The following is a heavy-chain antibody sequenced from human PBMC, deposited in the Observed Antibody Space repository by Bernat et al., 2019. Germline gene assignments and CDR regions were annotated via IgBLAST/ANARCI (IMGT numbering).Heavy chain of an antibody. CDR2: ISYDGSKK. Sequence: QVQLVESGGGVVQPGRSLRLSCAASGFTFSSYGMHWVRQAPGKGLEWVAVISYDGSKKYYADSVKGRFTISRDNSENTLYLQMNSLRAEDTAVYYCAKVIAMADACFDYWGQGTLVTVSS. J-gene: IGHJ4*02. CDR3: AKVIAMADACFDY. D-gene: IGHD6-19*01. CDR1: GFTFSSYG. V-gene: IGHV3-30*18.